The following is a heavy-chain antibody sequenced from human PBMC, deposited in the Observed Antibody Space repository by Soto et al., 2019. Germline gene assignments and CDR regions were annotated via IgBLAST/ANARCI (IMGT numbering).Heavy chain of an antibody. CDR2: IYWDDDK. CDR1: GFSLSTSGVG. CDR3: AHRVGLVVETSKNESSQP. V-gene: IGHV2-5*02. D-gene: IGHD2-15*01. J-gene: IGHJ1*01. Sequence: QITLKESGPTLVKPTQTLTLTCTFSGFSLSTSGVGVGWIRQPPGKALEWLAVIYWDDDKGYSPSLKNRLTTPRNTPKNQVALTMPNRAPVNTPTYYCAHRVGLVVETSKNESSQPGGRGTRVPFPP.